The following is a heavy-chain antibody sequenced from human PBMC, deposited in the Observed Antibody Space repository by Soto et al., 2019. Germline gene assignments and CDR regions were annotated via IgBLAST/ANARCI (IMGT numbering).Heavy chain of an antibody. J-gene: IGHJ5*02. V-gene: IGHV4-59*01. CDR2: IYYSGST. Sequence: PSETLSLTCTVSGGSISSYYWSWIRQPPGKGLEWIAYIYYSGSTNHNPSLESRVTISVDTSKNQFSLKLSSVTAADTAVYYCARASGTRWFDPWGQGTLVTV. CDR3: ARASGTRWFDP. D-gene: IGHD1-26*01. CDR1: GGSISSYY.